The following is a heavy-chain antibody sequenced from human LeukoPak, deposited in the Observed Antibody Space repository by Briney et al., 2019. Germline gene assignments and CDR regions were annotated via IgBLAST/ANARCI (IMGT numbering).Heavy chain of an antibody. D-gene: IGHD1-14*01. J-gene: IGHJ3*02. Sequence: GGSLRLSCAASGFTFSSYGMHWVRQAPGKGLEWVAFIRYDGSNKYYADPVKGRFTISRDNSKNTLYLQMNSLRAEDTAVYYCAKDRVATGDAFDIWGQGTMVTVSS. V-gene: IGHV3-30*02. CDR2: IRYDGSNK. CDR1: GFTFSSYG. CDR3: AKDRVATGDAFDI.